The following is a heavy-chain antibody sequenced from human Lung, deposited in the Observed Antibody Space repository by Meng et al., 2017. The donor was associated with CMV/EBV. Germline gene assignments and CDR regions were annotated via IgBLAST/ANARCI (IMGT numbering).Heavy chain of an antibody. CDR3: ARAVDYYYYYGMDV. CDR2: IIPIFGTA. J-gene: IGHJ6*02. V-gene: IGHV1-69*05. Sequence: SVXVSCKASGGTFSSYAISWVRQAPGQGLEWMGGIIPIFGTANYAQKFQGRVTITTDESTSTAYMELSSLRSEDTAVYYCARAVDYYYYYGMDVWGQGATVTVSS. CDR1: GGTFSSYA.